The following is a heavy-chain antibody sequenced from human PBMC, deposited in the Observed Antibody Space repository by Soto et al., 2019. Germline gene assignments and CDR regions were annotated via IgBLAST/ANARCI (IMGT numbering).Heavy chain of an antibody. CDR1: GFTVSSYA. Sequence: QVQLVESGGGVVQPGRSLRLSCAASGFTVSSYAMHWVRQAPGKGLEWVAVISYEGNKKYYADSVKGRFTISRDNSKNTLYLQMNSLRAEDTAVSYCARARYYYDNSGLYYFDYWAQGTLVTVSS. J-gene: IGHJ4*02. D-gene: IGHD3-22*01. V-gene: IGHV3-30-3*01. CDR3: ARARYYYDNSGLYYFDY. CDR2: ISYEGNKK.